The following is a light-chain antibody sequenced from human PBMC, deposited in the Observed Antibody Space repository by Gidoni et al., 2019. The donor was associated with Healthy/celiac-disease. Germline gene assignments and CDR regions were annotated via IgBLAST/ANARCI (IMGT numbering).Light chain of an antibody. J-gene: IGKJ2*01. CDR1: QSISSW. CDR3: QQYNSYPYT. Sequence: LQVTKSPSTLSASVGDRVTITCRASQSISSWLSWYQQKPGKDPKLLIYKASSLESGVPSRVSGSGSGTEFTLTISSLQPDDFATYYCQQYNSYPYTFXQXTKLEIK. V-gene: IGKV1-5*03. CDR2: KAS.